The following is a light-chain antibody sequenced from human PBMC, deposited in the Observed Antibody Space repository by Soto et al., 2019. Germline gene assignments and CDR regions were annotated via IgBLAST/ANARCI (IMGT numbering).Light chain of an antibody. J-gene: IGLJ3*02. V-gene: IGLV1-51*01. CDR2: DNN. CDR3: GTWDTRLNARV. CDR1: SSNIGNDF. Sequence: QSFLTQPPSVSAAPGQKVTISCSGSSSNIGNDFVSWYQQLPGRAPKLLIYDNNKRPSGIPDRFSGSKSSTSATLGITGLQTGDEADYYGGTWDTRLNARVFGGGTKLTVL.